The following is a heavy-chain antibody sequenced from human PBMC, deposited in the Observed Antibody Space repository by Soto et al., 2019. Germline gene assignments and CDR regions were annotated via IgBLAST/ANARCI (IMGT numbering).Heavy chain of an antibody. CDR2: TYYRSKWYN. Sequence: KQSQTLSLTCAISGDSVSSNSAAWNWIRQSPSRGLEWLGRTYYRSKWYNDYAVSVKSRITINPDTSKNQFSLQLNSVTPEDTAVYYCARERTAILTLYNWFDPWGQGTLVTVSS. J-gene: IGHJ5*02. CDR1: GDSVSSNSAA. D-gene: IGHD2-21*02. V-gene: IGHV6-1*01. CDR3: ARERTAILTLYNWFDP.